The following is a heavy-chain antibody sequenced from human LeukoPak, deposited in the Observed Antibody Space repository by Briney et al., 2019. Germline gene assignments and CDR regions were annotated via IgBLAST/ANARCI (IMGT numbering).Heavy chain of an antibody. J-gene: IGHJ4*02. CDR2: IRYDGSNK. CDR3: AREDG. CDR1: GFPFSSYG. Sequence: GGSLRLSCAASGFPFSSYGMHWVRPAPGKGLDWVAFIRYDGSNKFYSDSVRGRFTISRDNSKSTLYLQMNSLRPEDTAVYYCAREDGWGQGTLVTVSS. V-gene: IGHV3-30*02. D-gene: IGHD4-17*01.